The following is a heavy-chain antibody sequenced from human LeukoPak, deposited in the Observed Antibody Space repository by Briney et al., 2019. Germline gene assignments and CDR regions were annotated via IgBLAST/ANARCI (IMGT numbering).Heavy chain of an antibody. V-gene: IGHV3-49*04. CDR3: TRGGSGWGWFDP. CDR1: GFTFGDYA. J-gene: IGHJ5*02. Sequence: GRSLRLSCTASGFTFGDYAMTWVRQAPGKGLECLGFIRSTPYGGTVEYAASVRGRFTISRDDSKSIAYLQMNSLKTEDTAVYYCTRGGSGWGWFDPWGRGTLVTVSS. D-gene: IGHD6-19*01. CDR2: IRSTPYGGTV.